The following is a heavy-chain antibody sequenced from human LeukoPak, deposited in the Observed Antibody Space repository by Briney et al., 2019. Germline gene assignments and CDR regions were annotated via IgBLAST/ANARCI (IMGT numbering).Heavy chain of an antibody. CDR3: ARAPYYCGSGSYYVNWFDP. V-gene: IGHV4-59*01. J-gene: IGHJ5*02. CDR1: GGSISSYY. CDR2: IYYSGST. D-gene: IGHD3-10*01. Sequence: SETLSLTCTVSGGSISSYYWSWIRQPPGKGLEWIGYIYYSGSTNYNPSLKSRVTISVDTSKNQFSLKLSSVTAADTAVYYCARAPYYCGSGSYYVNWFDPWGQGTLVTVSS.